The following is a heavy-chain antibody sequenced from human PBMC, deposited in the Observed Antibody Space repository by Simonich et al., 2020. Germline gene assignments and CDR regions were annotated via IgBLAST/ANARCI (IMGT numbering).Heavy chain of an antibody. CDR1: GLTFSSYS. J-gene: IGHJ3*02. CDR2: ISSSSSYI. CDR3: ARGIVGASGAFDI. D-gene: IGHD1-26*01. Sequence: EVQLVESGGGLVKPGGSLRLSCAASGLTFSSYSMNWVRQTPGKWLEWFLSISSSSSYIYYADSVKGRFTISRDNAKNSLYLQMNSLRAEDTAVYYCARGIVGASGAFDIWGQGTMVTVSS. V-gene: IGHV3-21*01.